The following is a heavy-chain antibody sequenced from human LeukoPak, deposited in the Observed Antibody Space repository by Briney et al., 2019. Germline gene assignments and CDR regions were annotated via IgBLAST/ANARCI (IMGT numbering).Heavy chain of an antibody. CDR2: ISSSGSTI. D-gene: IGHD3-10*01. CDR3: ARVQDYGSGIWGPYFDY. V-gene: IGHV3-48*03. CDR1: GFTFSSYE. Sequence: GGSLRLSCAASGFTFSSYEMNWVRRAPGKGLEWVSYISSSGSTIYYADSVKGRFTISRDNAKNSLYLQMNSLRAEDTAVYYCARVQDYGSGIWGPYFDYWGQGTLVTVSS. J-gene: IGHJ4*02.